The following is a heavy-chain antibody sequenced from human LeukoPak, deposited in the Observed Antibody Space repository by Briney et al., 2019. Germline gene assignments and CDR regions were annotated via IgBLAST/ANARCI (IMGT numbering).Heavy chain of an antibody. CDR2: ISYDGRNT. V-gene: IGHV3-30*03. D-gene: IGHD3-10*01. Sequence: GGSLRLSCAASGFTFSNYGMHWVRQAPGKGLEWVAVISYDGRNTYYADSVEGRFTISRDNSKNTSYVQVNSLRAEDTAVYYCARDSFDIMARGVSLPSHFDYWGQGTLVTVSS. CDR3: ARDSFDIMARGVSLPSHFDY. CDR1: GFTFSNYG. J-gene: IGHJ4*02.